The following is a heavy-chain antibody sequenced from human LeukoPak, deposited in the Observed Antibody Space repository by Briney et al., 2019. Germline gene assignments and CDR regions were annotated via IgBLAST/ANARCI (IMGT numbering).Heavy chain of an antibody. J-gene: IGHJ6*03. D-gene: IGHD4-17*01. CDR1: GGSFSGYY. V-gene: IGHV4-34*01. CDR2: INHSGST. Sequence: SETLSLTCAVYGGSFSGYYWSWIRQPPGKGLEWIGEINHSGSTNYNPSLKSRVTISVDTSKNQFSLKLTSVTAADTAVYYCARANDYGDPLPRYMDVWGKGTTVTVSS. CDR3: ARANDYGDPLPRYMDV.